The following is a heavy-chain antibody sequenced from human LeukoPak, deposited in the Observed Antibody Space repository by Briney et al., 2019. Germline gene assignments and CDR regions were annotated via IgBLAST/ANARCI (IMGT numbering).Heavy chain of an antibody. CDR1: GYSFTSYW. J-gene: IGHJ4*02. CDR2: IDPSDSYT. D-gene: IGHD2-2*02. CDR3: ARHPRGRLIVVVPAAIDY. V-gene: IGHV5-10-1*01. Sequence: GASLQISCKGSGYSFTSYWISWVRQMPGKGLGWMGRIDPSDSYTNYSPSFQGHVTISADKSISTAYLQWSSLKASDTAMYYCARHPRGRLIVVVPAAIDYWGQGTLVTVSS.